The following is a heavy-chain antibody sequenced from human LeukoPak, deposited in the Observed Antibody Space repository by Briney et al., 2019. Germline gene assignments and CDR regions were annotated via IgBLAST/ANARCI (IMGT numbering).Heavy chain of an antibody. Sequence: GSLRLSCVASGFTFSSSGMHWIRQPPGKGLEWFGYVYDSGTTNYNPSLKSRVTISVDTSKNQFSLKLSSVTAADTAVYYCARVSWFPGTSYYYMDVWGKGTTVTVSS. CDR1: GFTFSSSG. D-gene: IGHD1-1*01. CDR3: ARVSWFPGTSYYYMDV. CDR2: VYDSGTT. J-gene: IGHJ6*03. V-gene: IGHV4-59*01.